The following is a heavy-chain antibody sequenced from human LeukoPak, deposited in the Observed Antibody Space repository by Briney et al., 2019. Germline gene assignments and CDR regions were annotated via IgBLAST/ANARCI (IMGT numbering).Heavy chain of an antibody. CDR3: AKDLDYYDSSGLDY. CDR1: GFTFSSYA. D-gene: IGHD3-22*01. CDR2: ISGSGGST. Sequence: PGGSLRLSCAASGFTFSSYAMSRVRQAPGKGLEWVSAISGSGGSTYYADSVKGRFTISRDNSKNTLYLQMNSLRAEDTAVYYCAKDLDYYDSSGLDYWGQGTLVTVSS. J-gene: IGHJ4*02. V-gene: IGHV3-23*01.